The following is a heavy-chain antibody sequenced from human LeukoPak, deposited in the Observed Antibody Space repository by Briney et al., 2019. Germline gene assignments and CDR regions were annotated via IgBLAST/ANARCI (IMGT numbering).Heavy chain of an antibody. CDR3: AKTVRTRWGFDH. V-gene: IGHV3-23*01. Sequence: GRSLRLSCAASGFTFSSYAMSWVRQAPGKGLEWVSIISGSGGSTSYADSVKGRFTISRDNSNNTLYLQMSSLRAEDTALYYCAKTVRTRWGFDHWGQGTLVTVSS. J-gene: IGHJ4*02. CDR2: ISGSGGST. D-gene: IGHD4-23*01. CDR1: GFTFSSYA.